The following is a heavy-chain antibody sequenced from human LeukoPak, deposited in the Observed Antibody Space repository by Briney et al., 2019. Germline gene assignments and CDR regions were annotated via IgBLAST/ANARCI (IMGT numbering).Heavy chain of an antibody. Sequence: PSETLSLTCTVSGGSITSGSYYWSWIRQPAGKGLEWIGRIYTSGSTNYNPSLKSRVTISVETSKNELSLKLRSVTAADTAVYYCARVTGYRIEDYFDYWGQGTLVTVSS. CDR1: GGSITSGSYY. CDR2: IYTSGST. J-gene: IGHJ4*02. CDR3: ARVTGYRIEDYFDY. D-gene: IGHD6-13*01. V-gene: IGHV4-61*02.